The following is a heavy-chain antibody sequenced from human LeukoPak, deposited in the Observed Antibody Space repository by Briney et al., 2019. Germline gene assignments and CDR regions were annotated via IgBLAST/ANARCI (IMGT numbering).Heavy chain of an antibody. J-gene: IGHJ5*02. D-gene: IGHD3-22*01. V-gene: IGHV3-48*04. CDR3: ARDSLSYYYDSSGYSRAWFDP. Sequence: GGSLRLSCAASGFTFSSYSMNWVRQAPGKGLEWVSYISSSSSTIYYADSVKGRFTISRDNAKNSLYLQMNSLRAEDTAVYYCARDSLSYYYDSSGYSRAWFDPWGQGTLVTVSS. CDR1: GFTFSSYS. CDR2: ISSSSSTI.